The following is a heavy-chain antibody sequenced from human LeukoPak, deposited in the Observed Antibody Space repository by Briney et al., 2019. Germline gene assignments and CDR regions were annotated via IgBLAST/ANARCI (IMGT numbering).Heavy chain of an antibody. CDR1: GVIFSNYY. CDR2: IGTAGST. Sequence: GSLRLSCAASGVIFSNYYMRWIRQAAGKGLEWVSEIGTAGSTYYPGSVKGRFTISRENAKNSLYLHMNSLSAGDTAVYYCARRSAYSSSWYAIDTWGQGTLVTGSS. V-gene: IGHV3-13*01. J-gene: IGHJ5*02. CDR3: ARRSAYSSSWYAIDT. D-gene: IGHD6-13*01.